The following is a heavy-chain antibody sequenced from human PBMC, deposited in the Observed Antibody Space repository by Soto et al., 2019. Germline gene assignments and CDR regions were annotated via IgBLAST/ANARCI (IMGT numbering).Heavy chain of an antibody. Sequence: PSGTLWLTSGVDGGGCSGYDWSWVRQHPGKGLEWIGEINHSGSTNYNPSLKSRVTISVDTSKNQFSLKLSSVTAADTAVYYCASVTPYSSSSPRDYWGQGTLVTVSS. D-gene: IGHD6-13*01. CDR3: ASVTPYSSSSPRDY. V-gene: IGHV4-34*01. CDR2: INHSGST. CDR1: GGGCSGYD. J-gene: IGHJ4*02.